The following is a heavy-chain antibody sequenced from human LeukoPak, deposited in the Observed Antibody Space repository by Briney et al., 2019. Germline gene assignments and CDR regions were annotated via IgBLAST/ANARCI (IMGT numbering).Heavy chain of an antibody. CDR1: GFSFRTYA. D-gene: IGHD2-2*02. J-gene: IGHJ4*02. CDR3: ARDLRHQLLYCLDY. V-gene: IGHV3-30*04. Sequence: GGSLRLSCAASGFSFRTYAMHWVRQAPGKGLEWVGVTSYDGSNKYYADSVKGRFTISRDNSKNTVYLQMNSLGAEDTAVYYCARDLRHQLLYCLDYWGQGTLVTVSS. CDR2: TSYDGSNK.